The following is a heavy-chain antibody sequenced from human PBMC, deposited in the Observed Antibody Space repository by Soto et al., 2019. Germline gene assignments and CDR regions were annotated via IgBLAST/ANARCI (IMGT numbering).Heavy chain of an antibody. Sequence: GESLKISCKGSGYSFTSYWIGWVRQMPGKGLEWMGIIYPGDSDTRYSPSFQGQVTISADKSISTAYLQWSSLKASDTAMYYGARPGLKGTGTGAFDIWGKGTMVTVSS. CDR3: ARPGLKGTGTGAFDI. CDR1: GYSFTSYW. V-gene: IGHV5-51*01. J-gene: IGHJ3*02. D-gene: IGHD1-7*01. CDR2: IYPGDSDT.